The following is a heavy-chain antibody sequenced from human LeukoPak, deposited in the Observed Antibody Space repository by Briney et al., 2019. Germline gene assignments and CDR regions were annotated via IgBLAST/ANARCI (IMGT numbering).Heavy chain of an antibody. CDR1: GGSISSYY. CDR3: ARDFGDDAFDI. V-gene: IGHV4-59*01. Sequence: SETLSLTCTVSGGSISSYYWSWIRQPPGKGLEWIGYIYYSGSTTYNPSLKSRVTISLDTSRNQFSLKLSSVTAAGTAVYYCARDFGDDAFDIWGQGTMVTVSS. J-gene: IGHJ3*02. D-gene: IGHD2-21*01. CDR2: IYYSGST.